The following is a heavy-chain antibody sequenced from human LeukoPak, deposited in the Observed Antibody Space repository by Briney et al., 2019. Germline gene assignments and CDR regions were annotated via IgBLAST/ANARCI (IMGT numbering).Heavy chain of an antibody. CDR2: IYYSGST. J-gene: IGHJ3*02. Sequence: PSETLSLTCTVSGGSISSSSYYWGWIRQPPGKGLEWIGSIYYSGSTYYNPSLKSRVTISVDTSKNQFSLKLSSVTAADTAVYYCAREGTAAGTFFSTDAFDIWGQGTMVTVSS. V-gene: IGHV4-39*07. CDR1: GGSISSSSYY. CDR3: AREGTAAGTFFSTDAFDI. D-gene: IGHD6-13*01.